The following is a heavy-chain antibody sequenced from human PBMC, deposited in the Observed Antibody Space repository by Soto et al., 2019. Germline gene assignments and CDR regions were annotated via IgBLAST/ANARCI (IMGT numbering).Heavy chain of an antibody. CDR2: ISGSGGNT. Sequence: GGSLRLSCAASGFTFSSYAMSWVRQATGEGLEWVSGISGSGGNTYNADSVKGRFTISRDNSKNTLYLDMISLGAEDTAVYYCAKGLSIAADGTFDFLVQGTLVTVSS. CDR3: AKGLSIAADGTFDF. CDR1: GFTFSSYA. J-gene: IGHJ4*02. V-gene: IGHV3-23*01. D-gene: IGHD6-13*01.